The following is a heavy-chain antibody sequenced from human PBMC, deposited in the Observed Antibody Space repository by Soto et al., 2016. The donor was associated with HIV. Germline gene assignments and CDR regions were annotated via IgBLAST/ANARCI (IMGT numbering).Heavy chain of an antibody. CDR3: ARYYDSSGYYLDGFDI. Sequence: QVQLVQSGAGVKKPGASVKVSCKASGYTFTGYYMHWVRQAPGQGLEWMGWINPNTGGTNYAQKFQGRITMTRDTSISTVYMELSRLRSDDTAVYYCARYYDSSGYYLDGFDIWGLRDNGHRLF. CDR2: INPNTGGT. J-gene: IGHJ3*02. D-gene: IGHD3-22*01. CDR1: GYTFTGYY. V-gene: IGHV1-2*02.